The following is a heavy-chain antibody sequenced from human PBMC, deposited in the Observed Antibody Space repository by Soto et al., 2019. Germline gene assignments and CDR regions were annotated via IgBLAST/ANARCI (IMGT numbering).Heavy chain of an antibody. CDR1: GYTFTRYG. CDR3: AMVDVYVTPSPQDV. CDR2: INTYNGNT. D-gene: IGHD3-16*01. J-gene: IGHJ6*02. Sequence: QVQLVQSGAEVKNPGASVKVSCKASGYTFTRYGIGWARQAPGQGLEWMVWINTYNGNTNYAQNVKGRVTLTTDTSTSTAYMDLGSLRSNDTAIYYCAMVDVYVTPSPQDVWGQGTTVIVSS. V-gene: IGHV1-18*01.